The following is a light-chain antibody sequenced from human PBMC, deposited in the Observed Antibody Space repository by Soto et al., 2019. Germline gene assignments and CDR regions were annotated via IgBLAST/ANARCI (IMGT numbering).Light chain of an antibody. CDR3: QQRSDWLPIT. CDR2: DAS. V-gene: IGKV3-11*01. Sequence: EIVLTQSPATLSLCPWERATLSCRASQSVSRYLAWYQQKPGQAPRLLIYDASNRATGIPARFSGSGSGTDFTLTISSLEPEDFAVYYCQQRSDWLPITFGQGTRLEIK. J-gene: IGKJ5*01. CDR1: QSVSRY.